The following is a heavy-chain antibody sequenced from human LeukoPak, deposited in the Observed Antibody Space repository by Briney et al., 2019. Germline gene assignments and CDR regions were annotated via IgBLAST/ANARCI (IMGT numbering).Heavy chain of an antibody. D-gene: IGHD4-23*01. CDR2: FDPEDGET. J-gene: IGHJ4*02. CDR1: GYTLTELS. V-gene: IGHV1-24*01. CDR3: ATLPPCGGNVVPFDY. Sequence: ASVKVSCKVSGYTLTELSMHWVRQAPGKGLEWMGGFDPEDGETIYAQKFQGRVTMTEDTSTDTAYMELSSLRSEDTAVYYCATLPPCGGNVVPFDYWGQGTLVTVSS.